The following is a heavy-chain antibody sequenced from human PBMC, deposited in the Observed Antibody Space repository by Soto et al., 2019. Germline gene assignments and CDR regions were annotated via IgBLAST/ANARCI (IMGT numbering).Heavy chain of an antibody. CDR1: GFTFSTYA. CDR2: ISGGGTT. V-gene: IGHV3-23*01. CDR3: AARNGAYPLAHFDY. D-gene: IGHD4-17*01. J-gene: IGHJ4*02. Sequence: PGGSLRLSCAASGFTFSTYAMTWVRQAPGKGLEWVSGISGGGTTYYAESVRGRFTISRDNSQSTLYLHLSSLRAEDTAVFYCAARNGAYPLAHFDYWGQGTLVTVSS.